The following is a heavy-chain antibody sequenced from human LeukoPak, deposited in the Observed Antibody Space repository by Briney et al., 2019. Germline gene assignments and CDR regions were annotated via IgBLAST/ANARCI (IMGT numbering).Heavy chain of an antibody. V-gene: IGHV3-23*01. J-gene: IGHJ3*01. Sequence: GGSLRLSWAASGFIFSRNGMSWVRQVPGKGLEWVSAISGSGGVTYYADSVKGRFTISRDNSENTLYLKMNSLRAEDTAVYYCANLYANGRNDDFDVWGQGTMVTVSS. CDR2: ISGSGGVT. CDR3: ANLYANGRNDDFDV. CDR1: GFIFSRNG. D-gene: IGHD2-8*01.